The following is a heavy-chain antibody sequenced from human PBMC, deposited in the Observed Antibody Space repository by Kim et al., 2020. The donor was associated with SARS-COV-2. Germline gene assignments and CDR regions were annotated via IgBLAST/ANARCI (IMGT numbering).Heavy chain of an antibody. J-gene: IGHJ3*02. CDR1: GFTFSSYA. Sequence: GGSLRLSCAASGFTFSSYAMSWVRQAPGKGLEWVSAISGSGGSTYYADSVKGRFTISRDNSKNTLYLQMNSLRAEDTAVYYCATLGLLWFGGDGDDAFDIWGQGTMVTVSS. V-gene: IGHV3-23*01. D-gene: IGHD3-10*01. CDR2: ISGSGGST. CDR3: ATLGLLWFGGDGDDAFDI.